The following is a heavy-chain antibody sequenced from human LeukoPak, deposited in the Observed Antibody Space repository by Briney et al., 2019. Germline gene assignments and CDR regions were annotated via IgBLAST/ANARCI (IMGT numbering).Heavy chain of an antibody. D-gene: IGHD2-15*01. V-gene: IGHV3-23*01. Sequence: PGGSLRLSCAASGFTLSNFWMNWVRQAPGKGLEWVSGISGSGGSTHYADSVKDRFTISRDNSKNTLYLQMNSLRAEDTAVYYCAKETVVVVAATPDAFDIWGQGTMVTVSS. CDR3: AKETVVVVAATPDAFDI. CDR2: ISGSGGST. J-gene: IGHJ3*02. CDR1: GFTLSNFW.